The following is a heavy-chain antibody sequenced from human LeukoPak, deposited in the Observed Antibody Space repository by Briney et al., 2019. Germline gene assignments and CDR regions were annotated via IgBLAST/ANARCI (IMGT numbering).Heavy chain of an antibody. D-gene: IGHD2-8*01. J-gene: IGHJ5*02. V-gene: IGHV3-23*01. Sequence: GGSLRPSCAASGFTFSSYAMSWVRQAPGKGLEWVSAISGSGGSTYYADSVKGRFTISRDNSKNTLYLQMNSLRAEDTAVYYCAKAHTSLGYCTNGVCYIAGFDPWGQGTLVTVSS. CDR2: ISGSGGST. CDR1: GFTFSSYA. CDR3: AKAHTSLGYCTNGVCYIAGFDP.